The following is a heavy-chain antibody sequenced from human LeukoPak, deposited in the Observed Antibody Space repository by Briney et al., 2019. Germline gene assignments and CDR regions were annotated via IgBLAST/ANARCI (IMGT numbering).Heavy chain of an antibody. J-gene: IGHJ4*02. D-gene: IGHD3-16*01. CDR1: GESFSGYY. V-gene: IGHV4-34*01. CDR3: ARGRGYFDY. CDR2: INHSGST. Sequence: PETLSLTCAVYGESFSGYYWSWIRQPPGKGLEWIGEINHSGSTNYNPSLKSRVTISVDTSKNQFSRKLSSVTAADTAVYYCARGRGYFDYWGQGTLVTVSS.